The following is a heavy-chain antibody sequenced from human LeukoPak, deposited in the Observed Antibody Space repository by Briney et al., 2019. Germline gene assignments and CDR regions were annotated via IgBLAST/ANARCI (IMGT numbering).Heavy chain of an antibody. CDR3: ARDVGFYYYDSRGYGPVDY. Sequence: AASVKVSCKASGYTFTGYYIHWVRQAPGQGLEWMGWINPNSGDTNSAQKFQGRVTMTRDTSISTSYMELNRLTSDDTAVYYCARDVGFYYYDSRGYGPVDYWGQGTLVTVSS. CDR2: INPNSGDT. V-gene: IGHV1-2*02. D-gene: IGHD3-22*01. CDR1: GYTFTGYY. J-gene: IGHJ4*02.